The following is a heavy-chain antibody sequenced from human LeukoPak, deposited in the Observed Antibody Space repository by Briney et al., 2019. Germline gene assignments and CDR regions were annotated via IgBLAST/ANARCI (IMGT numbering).Heavy chain of an antibody. CDR3: ARRAGAYTHPYDY. V-gene: IGHV3-53*01. CDR2: IYSAGST. D-gene: IGHD3-16*01. J-gene: IGHJ4*02. Sequence: GGSLRLSCAASGFTFNNYNMNWVRQAPGKGLEWVSFIYSAGSTHYSDSVKGRFTISIDNSKNTLYLQMNSLRAEDTAVYYCARRAGAYTHPYDYWGQGTLVTVS. CDR1: GFTFNNYN.